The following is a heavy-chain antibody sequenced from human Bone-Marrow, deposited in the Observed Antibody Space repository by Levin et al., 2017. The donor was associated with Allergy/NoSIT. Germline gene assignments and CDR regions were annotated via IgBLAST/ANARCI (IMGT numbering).Heavy chain of an antibody. CDR2: IYYSGST. CDR1: GDSVRDHY. V-gene: IGHV4-59*02. D-gene: IGHD3-10*01. J-gene: IGHJ2*01. CDR3: ARGRDYWYFDL. Sequence: SETLSLTCSVSGDSVRDHYLSWIRQPPGKGPEWIGYIYYSGSTSYNPSLKSRVTMSVDTSRNQFSLKLRSVTAADTAVYYCARGRDYWYFDLWGRGTLVTVSS.